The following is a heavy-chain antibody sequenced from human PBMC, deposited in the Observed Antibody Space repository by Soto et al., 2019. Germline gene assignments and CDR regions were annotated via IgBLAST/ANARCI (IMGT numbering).Heavy chain of an antibody. V-gene: IGHV4-39*01. Sequence: SETLSLTCAVSGGSVSNGGYYWGWIRQPPGKGLEWIADIHYSGNTNHNPSLKIRVIISVDTSKNQFSLKLSSVTAADTAVYYCAKGSITIFLGGAINWFDPWGQGTLVTVSS. CDR2: IHYSGNT. CDR3: AKGSITIFLGGAINWFDP. J-gene: IGHJ5*02. CDR1: GGSVSNGGYY. D-gene: IGHD3-3*01.